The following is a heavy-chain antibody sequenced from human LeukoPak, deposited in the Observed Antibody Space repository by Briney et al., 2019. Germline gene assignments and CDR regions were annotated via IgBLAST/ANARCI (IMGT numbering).Heavy chain of an antibody. D-gene: IGHD5-24*01. CDR3: ARGNRYNS. J-gene: IGHJ5*02. Sequence: SVKVSCKASGGTFISYAISWVRQAPGQGLEWMGGIIPIFGTANYAQKFQGRVKITTDESKSTAYMELSSLRSEDTAVYYCARGNRYNSCGQGTLVPVSS. CDR2: IIPIFGTA. V-gene: IGHV1-69*05. CDR1: GGTFISYA.